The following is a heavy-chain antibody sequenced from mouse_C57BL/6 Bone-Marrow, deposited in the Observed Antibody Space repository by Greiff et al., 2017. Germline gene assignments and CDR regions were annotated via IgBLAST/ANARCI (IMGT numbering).Heavy chain of an antibody. J-gene: IGHJ2*01. V-gene: IGHV14-1*01. CDR1: GFNIKDYY. D-gene: IGHD1-1*01. Sequence: EVQLQQSGAELVRPGASVKLSCTASGFNIKDYYMHWVKQRPEQGLEWIGRIDPEDGVTEYAPKFQGKATMTADTSSNTAYLQLSSLTSEDTAVYYCTSPIITTEYFDYWGQGTTLTVSS. CDR2: IDPEDGVT. CDR3: TSPIITTEYFDY.